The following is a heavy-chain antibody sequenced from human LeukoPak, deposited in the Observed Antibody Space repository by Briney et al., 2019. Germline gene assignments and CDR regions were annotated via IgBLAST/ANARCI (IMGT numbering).Heavy chain of an antibody. CDR1: GGSISSSSYY. Sequence: PSETLSLTCTVSGGSISSSSYYWGWIRQPPGKGLEWIGSIYYSGSTYYNPSLKSRVTISVDTSKNQFSLKLSSVTAADTAVYYCARASITMVRGVNWFDPWGQGTLVTVSS. J-gene: IGHJ5*02. D-gene: IGHD3-10*01. V-gene: IGHV4-39*07. CDR3: ARASITMVRGVNWFDP. CDR2: IYYSGST.